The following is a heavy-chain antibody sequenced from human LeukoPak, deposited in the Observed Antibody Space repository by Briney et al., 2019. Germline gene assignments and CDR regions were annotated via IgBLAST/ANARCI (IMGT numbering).Heavy chain of an antibody. CDR3: ARESPACGEDCHFDY. V-gene: IGHV3-30-3*01. CDR2: ISYDGTNK. J-gene: IGHJ4*02. D-gene: IGHD2-21*02. Sequence: PGGSLRLSCAASGFTFGSYAMHWVRQAPGRGLEWVAGISYDGTNKYYADSVKGRFTISRDNSKNTLYLQMNSLRTDDTAVYYCARESPACGEDCHFDYWGQGTLVTVSS. CDR1: GFTFGSYA.